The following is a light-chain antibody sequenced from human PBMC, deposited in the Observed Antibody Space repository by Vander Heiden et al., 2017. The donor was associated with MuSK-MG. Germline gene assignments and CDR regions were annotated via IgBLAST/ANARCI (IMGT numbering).Light chain of an antibody. V-gene: IGKV1-39*01. CDR3: HHCHGSPGST. CDR2: GAS. Sequence: DIQMTQSPTSLSASVGDRVTITCRASQSISTYLNWYQQKPGKAPKLLIYGASSLQSGVPSRFSGSGYGTDFTLTISSLQPEDFTAYYCHHCHGSPGSTFGPGTKMEIK. J-gene: IGKJ2*01. CDR1: QSISTY.